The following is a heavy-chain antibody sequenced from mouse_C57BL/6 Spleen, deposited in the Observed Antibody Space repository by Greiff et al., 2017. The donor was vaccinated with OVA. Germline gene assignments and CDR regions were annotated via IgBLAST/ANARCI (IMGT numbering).Heavy chain of an antibody. CDR2: IYPGSGST. Sequence: QVHVKQSGAELVKPGASVKMSCKASGYTFTSYWITWVKQRPGQGLEWIGDIYPGSGSTNYNEKFKSKATLTVDTSSSTAYMQLSSLTSEDSAVYYCARVSYDYDRWYFDVWGTGTTVTVSS. CDR1: GYTFTSYW. CDR3: ARVSYDYDRWYFDV. D-gene: IGHD2-4*01. V-gene: IGHV1-55*01. J-gene: IGHJ1*03.